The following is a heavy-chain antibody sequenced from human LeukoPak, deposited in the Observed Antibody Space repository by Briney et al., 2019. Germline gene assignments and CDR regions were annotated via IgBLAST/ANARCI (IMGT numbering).Heavy chain of an antibody. CDR3: ARRGGAYSSSSYGMDV. D-gene: IGHD6-6*01. Sequence: GSLRLSCAASGFTFSSYSMDWVRQPPGKGLEWIGSIYYSGSTYYNPSLKSRVTISVDTSKNQFSLKLSSVTAADTAVYYCARRGGAYSSSSYGMDVWGQGTTVTVSS. CDR1: GFTFSSYS. J-gene: IGHJ6*02. CDR2: IYYSGST. V-gene: IGHV4-39*01.